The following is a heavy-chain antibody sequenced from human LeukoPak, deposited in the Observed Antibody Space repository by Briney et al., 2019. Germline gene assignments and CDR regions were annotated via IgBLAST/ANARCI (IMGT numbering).Heavy chain of an antibody. Sequence: SVKVSCKASEYTFTNYDINWVRQAPGQGLEWMGRIIPILGIANYAQKFQGRVTITADKSTSTAYMELSSLRSEDTAVYYCAREADYYDSSGINWFDPWGQGTLVTVSS. CDR3: AREADYYDSSGINWFDP. D-gene: IGHD3-22*01. CDR1: EYTFTNYD. V-gene: IGHV1-69*04. J-gene: IGHJ5*02. CDR2: IIPILGIA.